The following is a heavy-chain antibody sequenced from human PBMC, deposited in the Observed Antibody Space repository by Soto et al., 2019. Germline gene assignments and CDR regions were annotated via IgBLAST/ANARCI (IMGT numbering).Heavy chain of an antibody. CDR2: IGAGDGKT. CDR1: GYTFTSNA. CDR3: ARGNTDGWYQDS. J-gene: IGHJ4*02. V-gene: IGHV1-3*05. D-gene: IGHD6-19*01. Sequence: QVHLVQSGAEEKKPGASVKVSCKASGYTFTSNAIHWVRQAPGQRLEWLGGIGAGDGKTTYSQTFQGRVIFTSDTSASTVYMELSSLTSEDKAVYFCARGNTDGWYQDSWGQGTLVTVSS.